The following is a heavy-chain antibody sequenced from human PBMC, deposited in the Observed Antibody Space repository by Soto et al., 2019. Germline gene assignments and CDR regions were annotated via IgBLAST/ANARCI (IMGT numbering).Heavy chain of an antibody. V-gene: IGHV3-30*18. J-gene: IGHJ4*02. D-gene: IGHD3-10*01. CDR3: AKSHYYGSGRSLLYFSYFDY. CDR1: GFTFSSYG. Sequence: GGSLRLSCAASGFTFSSYGMHWVRQAPGKGLEWVAVISYDGSNKYYADSVKGRFTISRDNSKNTLYLQMNSLRAEDTAVYYCAKSHYYGSGRSLLYFSYFDYWGQGTLVTVSS. CDR2: ISYDGSNK.